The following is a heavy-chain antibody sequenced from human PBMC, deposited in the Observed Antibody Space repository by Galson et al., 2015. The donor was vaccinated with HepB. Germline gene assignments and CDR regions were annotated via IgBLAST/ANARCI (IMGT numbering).Heavy chain of an antibody. CDR3: AKERSQSYSDC. V-gene: IGHV3-23*01. CDR1: GFTASSSA. CDR2: ISGDASRT. D-gene: IGHD3-10*01. J-gene: IGHJ4*02. Sequence: SLRLSCAASGFTASSSAMSWARQTPRKGLEWVTAISGDASRTSYAASVKGRFTISRDNSKNTLYLQMNSLRVEDTAIYYCAKERSQSYSDCWGQGALVTVSS.